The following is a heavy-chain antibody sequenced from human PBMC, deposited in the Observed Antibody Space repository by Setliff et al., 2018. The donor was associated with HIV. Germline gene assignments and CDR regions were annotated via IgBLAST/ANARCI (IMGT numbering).Heavy chain of an antibody. CDR2: VSGYDSHA. Sequence: ASVKVSCKTSGYKFSINVINWVRQAPGQGLEWMGWVSGYDSHANYAQKLQGRVTMTSDRSTTTAYMELKNLTSDDTAVYYCARGPSGESYGMDVWGQGTTVTSP. CDR1: GYKFSINV. D-gene: IGHD3-10*01. J-gene: IGHJ6*02. V-gene: IGHV1-18*01. CDR3: ARGPSGESYGMDV.